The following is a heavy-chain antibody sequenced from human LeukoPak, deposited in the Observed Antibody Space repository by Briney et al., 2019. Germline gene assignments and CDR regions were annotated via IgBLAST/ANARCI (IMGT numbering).Heavy chain of an antibody. CDR1: GYTFTSNN. CDR2: VNPNNGNT. CDR3: ARAVTNYNPLDV. J-gene: IGHJ6*04. Sequence: ASVKASCKASGYTFTSNNIDWVRQAPGQGLEWMGWVNPNNGNTGYAQKFQGRVTMTRDISITTAYMELSSLGSEDTAVYYCARAVTNYNPLDVWGKGTSVTVSS. D-gene: IGHD4/OR15-4a*01. V-gene: IGHV1-8*01.